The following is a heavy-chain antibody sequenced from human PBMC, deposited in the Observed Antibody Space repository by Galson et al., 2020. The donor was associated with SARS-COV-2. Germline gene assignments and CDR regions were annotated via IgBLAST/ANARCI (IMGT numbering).Heavy chain of an antibody. CDR3: SRDRYCHNGICQVYYNYGMDV. CDR1: GFSFSSYE. Sequence: LSLTCAASGFSFSSYEMNWVRQAPGKGLEWVSYISYSGKTIYYADSVKGRFTISRDNAENSLYLQMNSLRAEDTAVYYCSRDRYCHNGICQVYYNYGMDVWGPGTTVTVSS. J-gene: IGHJ6*02. D-gene: IGHD2-8*01. CDR2: ISYSGKTI. V-gene: IGHV3-48*03.